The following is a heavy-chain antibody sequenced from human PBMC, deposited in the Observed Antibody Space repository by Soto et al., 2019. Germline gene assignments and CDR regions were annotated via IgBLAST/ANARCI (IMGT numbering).Heavy chain of an antibody. Sequence: QVQLVESGGGVVQPGRSLRLSCAASGFTFSSYAMHWVRQAPGKGLEWVAVISYDGSNKYYADSVKGRFTISRDNSKNTLYLQMNSLRAEDTAVYYCARAHSSGWDFDYWGQGTLVTVSS. V-gene: IGHV3-30-3*01. CDR3: ARAHSSGWDFDY. CDR2: ISYDGSNK. CDR1: GFTFSSYA. D-gene: IGHD6-19*01. J-gene: IGHJ4*02.